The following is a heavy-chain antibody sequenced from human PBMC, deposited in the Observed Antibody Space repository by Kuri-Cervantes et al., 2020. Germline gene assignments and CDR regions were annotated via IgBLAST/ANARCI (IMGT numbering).Heavy chain of an antibody. CDR3: AKGPKEYYYGSGSYLSLYYFDY. J-gene: IGHJ4*02. D-gene: IGHD3-10*01. CDR2: ISSSGSTI. V-gene: IGHV3-11*01. Sequence: GESLKISCAASGFTFSDYYMSWIRQAPGKGLEWVSYISSSGSTIYYADSVKGRFTISRDNAKNSLYLQMNSLRAEDTALYYCAKGPKEYYYGSGSYLSLYYFDYWGQGTLVTVSS. CDR1: GFTFSDYY.